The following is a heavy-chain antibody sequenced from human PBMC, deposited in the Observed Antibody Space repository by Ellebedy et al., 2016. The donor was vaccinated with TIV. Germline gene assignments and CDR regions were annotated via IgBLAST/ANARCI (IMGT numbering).Heavy chain of an antibody. Sequence: GGSLRLSCAVSGFNVSTNYMTWVRQAPGRGLEWASFLNSGGATDYADSVKGRFIISRDDVKNTLHLQMFRLIAEDTAIYYCARERRYCGNECYLYYYYGMDVWGQGTTVTVAS. D-gene: IGHD2-21*01. CDR2: LNSGGAT. CDR3: ARERRYCGNECYLYYYYGMDV. V-gene: IGHV3-66*01. J-gene: IGHJ6*02. CDR1: GFNVSTNY.